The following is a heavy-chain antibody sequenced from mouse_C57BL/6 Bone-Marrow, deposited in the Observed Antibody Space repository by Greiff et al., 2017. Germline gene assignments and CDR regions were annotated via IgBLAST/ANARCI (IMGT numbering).Heavy chain of an antibody. CDR1: GFSLTSYG. CDR2: IWSGGST. J-gene: IGHJ3*01. CDR3: ARIGALYYGSSGGFAY. V-gene: IGHV2-2*01. Sequence: VKLMESGPGLVQPSQSLSITCTVSGFSLTSYGVHWVRQSPGKGLEWLGVIWSGGSTDYNAAFISRLSISKDNSKSQVFFKMNSLQADDTAIYYCARIGALYYGSSGGFAYWGQGTLVTVSA. D-gene: IGHD1-1*01.